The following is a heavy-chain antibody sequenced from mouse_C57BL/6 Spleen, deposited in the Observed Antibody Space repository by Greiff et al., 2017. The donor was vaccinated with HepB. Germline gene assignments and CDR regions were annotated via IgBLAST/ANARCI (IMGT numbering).Heavy chain of an antibody. D-gene: IGHD1-1*01. CDR3: ARTVVGPYAMDY. Sequence: QVQLQQPGAELVMPGASVKLSCKASGYTFTSYWMHWVKQRPGQGLEWIREIDPSDSYTNYNQKFKGKSTLTVDKSSSTAYMQLSSLTSEDSAVYYCARTVVGPYAMDYWGQGTSVTVSS. CDR1: GYTFTSYW. J-gene: IGHJ4*01. V-gene: IGHV1-69*01. CDR2: IDPSDSYT.